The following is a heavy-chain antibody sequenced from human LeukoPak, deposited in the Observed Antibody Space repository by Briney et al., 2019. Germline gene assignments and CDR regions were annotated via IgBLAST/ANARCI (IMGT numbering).Heavy chain of an antibody. J-gene: IGHJ4*02. CDR3: ARMFGGNYYGYYFDY. CDR1: GFTVNNYY. Sequence: GGSLRLSGAASGFTVNNYYMTWVRQAPGKGLECVSILYSGGMTYYADSVKGRFTISTDTSKNTVNLQMNSLRAEDTAIYYCARMFGGNYYGYYFDYWGQGSMLTVSS. D-gene: IGHD1-26*01. V-gene: IGHV3-53*01. CDR2: LYSGGMT.